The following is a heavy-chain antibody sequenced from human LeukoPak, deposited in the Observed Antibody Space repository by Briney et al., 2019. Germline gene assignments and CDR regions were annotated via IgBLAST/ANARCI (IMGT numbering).Heavy chain of an antibody. Sequence: SETLSLTCTVSGGSISSSSYYWGWIRQPPGKGLEWIGSIYYSGSTYYNPSLKSRVTISVDTSKNQFSLKLSSVTAADTAAYYCARGKQWLVHLFQHWGQGTLVTVSS. D-gene: IGHD6-19*01. V-gene: IGHV4-39*07. CDR3: ARGKQWLVHLFQH. CDR2: IYYSGST. CDR1: GGSISSSSYY. J-gene: IGHJ1*01.